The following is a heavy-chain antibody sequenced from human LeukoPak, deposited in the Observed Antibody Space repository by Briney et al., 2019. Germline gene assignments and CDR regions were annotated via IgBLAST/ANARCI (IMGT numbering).Heavy chain of an antibody. CDR2: ISSRSSYI. V-gene: IGHV3-21*06. Sequence: PGGSLRLSCAASEFSFSGYSMNWVRQAPGKGLEWVSSISSRSSYIYYADSVKGRFTISRDNAKNSLHLQMKGLRVEDTAVCYCARGAFDYPGRDYFDYWGQGTQVTVSS. J-gene: IGHJ4*02. CDR3: ARGAFDYPGRDYFDY. D-gene: IGHD3-9*01. CDR1: EFSFSGYS.